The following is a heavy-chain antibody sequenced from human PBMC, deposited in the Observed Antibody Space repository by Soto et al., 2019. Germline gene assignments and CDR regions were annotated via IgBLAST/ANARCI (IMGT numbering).Heavy chain of an antibody. J-gene: IGHJ4*02. D-gene: IGHD3-10*01. CDR1: GFTFSSYA. CDR2: ISGSGGST. CDR3: AKGTYYYGSGSYYNPPYYFDY. V-gene: IGHV3-23*01. Sequence: TGGSLRLSCAASGFTFSSYAMSWVRQAPGKGLEWVSAISGSGGSTYYADSVKGRFTISRDNSKNTLYLQMNSLRAEDTAVYYCAKGTYYYGSGSYYNPPYYFDYWGQGTLVTVSS.